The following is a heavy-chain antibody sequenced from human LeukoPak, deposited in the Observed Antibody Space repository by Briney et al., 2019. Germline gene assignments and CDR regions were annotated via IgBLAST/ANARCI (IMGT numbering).Heavy chain of an antibody. J-gene: IGHJ4*02. CDR2: IYSGGST. CDR1: GFTVSSNY. CDR3: VKKGQADDDGKPD. V-gene: IGHV3-53*01. Sequence: GGSLRLSCAASGFTVSSNYMSWVRQAPGKGLEWVSVIYSGGSTYYADFVKGRFTISRDNSKNTLYLQMNSLRAEDTAVYYCVKKGQADDDGKPDWGQGTLVTVSS. D-gene: IGHD1-1*01.